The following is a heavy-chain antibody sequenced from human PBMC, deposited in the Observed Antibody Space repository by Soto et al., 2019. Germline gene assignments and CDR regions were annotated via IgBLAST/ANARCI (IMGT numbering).Heavy chain of an antibody. CDR1: GGSISRYY. Sequence: PSETLSLTCTVSGGSISRYYWSWIRQPPGKGLEWIGYVYYSGTTNYNPSLRSRVTISVDTSNNQFSLRLSSVTAADTAVYYCSRAPSVYSRGYGMDVWGQGTTVTVS. J-gene: IGHJ6*02. CDR3: SRAPSVYSRGYGMDV. D-gene: IGHD5-18*01. CDR2: VYYSGTT. V-gene: IGHV4-59*01.